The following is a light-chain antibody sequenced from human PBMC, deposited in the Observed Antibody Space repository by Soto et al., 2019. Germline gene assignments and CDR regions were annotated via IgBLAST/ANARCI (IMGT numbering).Light chain of an antibody. CDR1: QSISSR. J-gene: IGKJ5*01. V-gene: IGKV1-5*01. CDR3: QQYNSYSIT. CDR2: DAS. Sequence: DIQMTQSPSTLSASVGDRVTITCRASQSISSRLAWYQQKPGQAPKLLIYDASSLESGVPSRFSGSGSGTEFTLNISSLQPDDFATYYCQQYNSYSITFGQGTRLEIK.